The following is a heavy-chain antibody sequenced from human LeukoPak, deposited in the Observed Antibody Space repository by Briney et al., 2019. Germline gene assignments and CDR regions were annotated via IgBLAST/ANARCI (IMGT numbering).Heavy chain of an antibody. J-gene: IGHJ2*01. CDR2: ISGSGGST. Sequence: GGSLRLSCAASGFTFSSYAMSWVRQAPGKGLEWVSAISGSGGSTYYADSVKGRFTISRDNSKNTLYLQMNSLRVEDTAVYYCAKDTRVTTPYWYFDLWGRGTLVTVSS. V-gene: IGHV3-23*01. D-gene: IGHD4-17*01. CDR3: AKDTRVTTPYWYFDL. CDR1: GFTFSSYA.